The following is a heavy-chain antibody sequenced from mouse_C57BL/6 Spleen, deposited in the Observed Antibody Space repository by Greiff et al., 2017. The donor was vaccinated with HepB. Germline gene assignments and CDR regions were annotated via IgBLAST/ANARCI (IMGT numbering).Heavy chain of an antibody. Sequence: VQLQQSGAELVKPGASVKISCKASGYAFSSYWMNWVKQRPGKGLEWIGQIYPGDGDTNYNGKFKGKATLTADKSSSTAYMELRSLTSEDSAVYFCARPVVAHWYFDVWGTGTTVTVSS. CDR2: IYPGDGDT. CDR1: GYAFSSYW. D-gene: IGHD1-1*01. V-gene: IGHV1-80*01. J-gene: IGHJ1*03. CDR3: ARPVVAHWYFDV.